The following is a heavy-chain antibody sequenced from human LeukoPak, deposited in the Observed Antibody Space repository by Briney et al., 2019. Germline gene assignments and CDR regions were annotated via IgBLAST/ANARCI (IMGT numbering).Heavy chain of an antibody. Sequence: WASVTVSCKASGGTFSSYAISWVRQAPGQGLEWMGRIIPILGITNYAQKFQGRVTITADKSTSTAYMELSSLRSEDTAVYYCARDDGSSENYWGQGTLVTVSS. V-gene: IGHV1-69*04. CDR1: GGTFSSYA. D-gene: IGHD2-2*01. CDR3: ARDDGSSENY. CDR2: IIPILGIT. J-gene: IGHJ4*02.